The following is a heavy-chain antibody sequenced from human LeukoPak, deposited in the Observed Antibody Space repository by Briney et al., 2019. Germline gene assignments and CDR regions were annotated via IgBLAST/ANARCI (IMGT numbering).Heavy chain of an antibody. D-gene: IGHD3-9*01. CDR3: ARGQLFPKNAEIWKTGLFDP. CDR2: TYYTGNS. J-gene: IGHJ4*01. CDR1: GGSVSSDNYY. V-gene: IGHV4-61*01. Sequence: PSETLSLTCTVPGGSVSSDNYYWTWIRQPPGKGREWIGCTYYTGNSNYNPSLKSRVTISLDTSKNQFSLKLSSVTAADTAVYYCARGQLFPKNAEIWKTGLFDPRGQGTL.